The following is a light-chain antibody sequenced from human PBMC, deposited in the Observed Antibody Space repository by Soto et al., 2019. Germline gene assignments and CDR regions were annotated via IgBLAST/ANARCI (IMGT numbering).Light chain of an antibody. CDR1: QSVGSSY. J-gene: IGKJ1*01. Sequence: EVVLRQSLGTLSLSAGGVATLSCRASQSVGSSYLAWYQQKPGQAPRVLIYGTSSRATGIPDRFSGSGSGTDFTLTISRLEPEDFAVYYCQQYTTSSWTFGQGTKVDIK. CDR2: GTS. V-gene: IGKV3-20*01. CDR3: QQYTTSSWT.